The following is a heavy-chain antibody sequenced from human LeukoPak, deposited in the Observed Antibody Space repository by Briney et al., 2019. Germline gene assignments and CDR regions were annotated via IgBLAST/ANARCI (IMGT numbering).Heavy chain of an antibody. CDR1: GGSIRSSYYY. D-gene: IGHD3/OR15-3a*01. V-gene: IGHV4-39*02. Sequence: PSETLSLTCTVSGGSIRSSYYYWGWIRQPPGKGLEWIGSIYDSGSTYYNPSLKSRVTISVDTSKNQFSLKLNSVTAADTAVYYCAREWTYYFDYWGQGTLVTVSS. J-gene: IGHJ4*02. CDR3: AREWTYYFDY. CDR2: IYDSGST.